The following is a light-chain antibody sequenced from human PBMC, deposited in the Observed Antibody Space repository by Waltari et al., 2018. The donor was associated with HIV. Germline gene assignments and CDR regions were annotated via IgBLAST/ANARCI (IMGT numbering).Light chain of an antibody. CDR3: CSYAGSYTFV. CDR2: DIT. J-gene: IGLJ1*01. V-gene: IGLV2-11*01. Sequence: QSALTQPRSVSGSPGQSVSISCTGTSSDVGGYNFVSRYQQHPGKAPKLLIYDITKRPSGVPDRFSGSKSGHTASLTISGLQSEDEADYYCCSYAGSYTFVFGSGTKVTVL. CDR1: SSDVGGYNF.